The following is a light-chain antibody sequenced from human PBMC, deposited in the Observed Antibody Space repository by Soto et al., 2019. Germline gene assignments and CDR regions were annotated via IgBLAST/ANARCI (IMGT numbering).Light chain of an antibody. V-gene: IGKV3-15*01. CDR1: QSVNTN. J-gene: IGKJ2*01. CDR2: GAS. CDR3: QQYNNWPPHT. Sequence: EIVMTQSPATLSVSPGESATLSCRASQSVNTNLAWYQQKPPRLLIHGASTRATGIPARFSGSGSGTEFTLNISSLQSEDFAVYYCQQYNNWPPHTFGQGTKLEIK.